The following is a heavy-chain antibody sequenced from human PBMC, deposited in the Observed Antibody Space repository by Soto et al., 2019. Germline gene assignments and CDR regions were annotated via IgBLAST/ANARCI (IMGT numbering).Heavy chain of an antibody. CDR1: GFTFTDYG. J-gene: IGHJ4*02. D-gene: IGHD1-1*01. CDR3: ARDWMHQAGTINYFEY. CDR2: ISYDGGSK. V-gene: IGHV3-30*03. Sequence: QVQLVESGGGVVQAGGSLRLSCAASGFTFTDYGIHWVRQAPGKGLEWVAGISYDGGSKYYADSVKGRFTIPRDNSENRLYMQMDSLRPEDTAFYYCARDWMHQAGTINYFEYWGQGTLVAVSS.